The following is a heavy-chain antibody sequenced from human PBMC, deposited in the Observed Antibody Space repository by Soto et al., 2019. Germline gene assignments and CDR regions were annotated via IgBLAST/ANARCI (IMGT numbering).Heavy chain of an antibody. Sequence: TGWSLRLSCVASGFTFSDYYVSWIRQAPGKGPEWLSYISGSNSYIKYADSVKGRLTISRDNAKKSLFLQMSNLRAEDTAVYYCARNRAADRTGSYFDFWGQGILSTFSP. CDR3: ARNRAADRTGSYFDF. V-gene: IGHV3-11*06. CDR1: GFTFSDYY. D-gene: IGHD6-13*01. CDR2: ISGSNSYI. J-gene: IGHJ4*02.